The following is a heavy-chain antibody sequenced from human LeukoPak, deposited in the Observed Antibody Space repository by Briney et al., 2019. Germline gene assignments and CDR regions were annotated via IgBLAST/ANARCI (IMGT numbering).Heavy chain of an antibody. Sequence: ASVKVSCKASGYTFTGYYMHRVRQAPGQGLEWMGWINPNSGGTNYAQKFQGRVTMTRDTSISTAYMELSRLRSDDTAVYYCARVDVGYSYGLYFDYWGQGTLVTVSS. D-gene: IGHD5-18*01. V-gene: IGHV1-2*02. CDR1: GYTFTGYY. CDR2: INPNSGGT. CDR3: ARVDVGYSYGLYFDY. J-gene: IGHJ4*02.